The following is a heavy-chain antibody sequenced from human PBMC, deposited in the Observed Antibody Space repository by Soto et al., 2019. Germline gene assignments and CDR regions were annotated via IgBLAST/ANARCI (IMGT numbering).Heavy chain of an antibody. Sequence: QVQLQESGPGLVKPSETLSLTCTVSGGSISPYYWSWIRQPPGKGLEWVGYIYYAGSTSYNPSLKSRVTISVEASKSQFSLRLTSVTAADTAVYYCALLGKYYQSLDPWGPGTLVTVSS. CDR3: ALLGKYYQSLDP. CDR1: GGSISPYY. V-gene: IGHV4-59*08. J-gene: IGHJ5*02. CDR2: IYYAGST. D-gene: IGHD2-2*01.